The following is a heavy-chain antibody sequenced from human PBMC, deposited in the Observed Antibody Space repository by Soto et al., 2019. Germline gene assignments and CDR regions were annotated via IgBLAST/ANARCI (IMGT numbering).Heavy chain of an antibody. CDR3: ARDPLIGTTDYGLDV. D-gene: IGHD1-7*01. CDR2: INNDGSNT. Sequence: EVQLVESGGGLVQPGGSLRLSCAASGFTFSTYWMHWVRQPPGKGLVWVSRINNDGSNTANADSVKGRFTISRDNAQSTLYLQMNSLRAEDTAVYYCARDPLIGTTDYGLDVWGLGTTVSVSS. CDR1: GFTFSTYW. J-gene: IGHJ6*02. V-gene: IGHV3-74*01.